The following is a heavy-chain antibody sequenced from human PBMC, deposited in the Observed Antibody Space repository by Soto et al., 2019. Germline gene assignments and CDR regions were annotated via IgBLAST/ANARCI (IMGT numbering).Heavy chain of an antibody. D-gene: IGHD3-9*01. Sequence: PGGSLRLSCAASGFIFSRDGMHWVRQAPGKGLEWVSAISGSGGSTYYADSVKGRFTISRDNSKNTLYLQMNSLRAEDTAVYYCAKVGYYDILTGYSHFDYWGQGTLVTVSS. J-gene: IGHJ4*02. CDR1: GFIFSRDG. CDR2: ISGSGGST. CDR3: AKVGYYDILTGYSHFDY. V-gene: IGHV3-23*01.